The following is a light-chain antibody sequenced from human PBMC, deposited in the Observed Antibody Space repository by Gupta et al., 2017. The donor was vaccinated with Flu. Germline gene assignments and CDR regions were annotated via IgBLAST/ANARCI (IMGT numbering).Light chain of an antibody. J-gene: IGLJ3*02. CDR1: DIGSKS. V-gene: IGLV3-21*02. CDR3: QVWGTSSDRRWV. CDR2: DDR. Sequence: GSDIGSKSVHWYQQKPGQAPVLVVYDDRDRPSGIPERFSGSNPGNTATLTISGVEAGDEADYYCQVWGTSSDRRWVFGGGTKLTVL.